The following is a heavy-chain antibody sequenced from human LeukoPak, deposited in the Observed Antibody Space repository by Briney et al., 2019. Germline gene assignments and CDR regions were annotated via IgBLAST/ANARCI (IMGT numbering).Heavy chain of an antibody. V-gene: IGHV3-43*02. Sequence: AGGSRAPSWEASELTFDDYAMHWVRQAPGKGLDWFSLISGDDGSTYYADSVKGRFTISRDNSKNSLYLQMNSLRTEDTALYYCAKADITMIVVAAFDIWGQGTMVTVSS. CDR2: ISGDDGST. CDR3: AKADITMIVVAAFDI. J-gene: IGHJ3*02. D-gene: IGHD3-22*01. CDR1: ELTFDDYA.